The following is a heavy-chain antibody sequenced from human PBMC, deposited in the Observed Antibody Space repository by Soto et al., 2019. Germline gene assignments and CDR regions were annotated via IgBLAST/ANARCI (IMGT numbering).Heavy chain of an antibody. CDR2: ISYDGSNK. D-gene: IGHD2-2*01. CDR1: GFTFSSYG. J-gene: IGHJ6*02. V-gene: IGHV3-30*18. CDR3: AKVRDIVVVPAAMQYGMDV. Sequence: GGSLRLSCAASGFTFSSYGMHWVRQAPGKGLEWVAVISYDGSNKYYADSVKGRFTISRDNSKNTLYLQMNSLRAEDTAVYYCAKVRDIVVVPAAMQYGMDVWGQGTKVTVSS.